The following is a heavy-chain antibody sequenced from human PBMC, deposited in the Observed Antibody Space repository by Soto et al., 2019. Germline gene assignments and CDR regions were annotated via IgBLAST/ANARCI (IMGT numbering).Heavy chain of an antibody. V-gene: IGHV4-30-4*01. CDR3: ARDTYCYDSSGFRNFDP. Sequence: QVQLQESGPGLVKPSQTLSLTCTVSGGSIISGDYYWSWIRQPPGKGLEWIGYIYYSRSTYYNPSLKSRVTIPVDASKNPFSLKLSSVTAADTAMYYCARDTYCYDSSGFRNFDPWGQGTLVTVST. D-gene: IGHD3-22*01. J-gene: IGHJ5*02. CDR1: GGSIISGDYY. CDR2: IYYSRST.